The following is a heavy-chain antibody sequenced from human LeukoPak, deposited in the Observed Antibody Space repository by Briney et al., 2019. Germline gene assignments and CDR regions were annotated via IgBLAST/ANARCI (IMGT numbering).Heavy chain of an antibody. Sequence: SVKVSCKASGGTFSSYAITWVRQAPGQGLEWMGRIIPTFGTTKYAQKFQGRVTITTDESTSTTYMDLSSLRSEDTAVYYCAREDCSGGSCYYGGPFDYWGQGTLVTVSS. J-gene: IGHJ4*02. CDR3: AREDCSGGSCYYGGPFDY. D-gene: IGHD2-15*01. V-gene: IGHV1-69*05. CDR1: GGTFSSYA. CDR2: IIPTFGTT.